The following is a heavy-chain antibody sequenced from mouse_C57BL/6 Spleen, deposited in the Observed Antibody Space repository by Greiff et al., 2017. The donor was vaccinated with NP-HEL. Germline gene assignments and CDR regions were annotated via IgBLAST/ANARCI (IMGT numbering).Heavy chain of an antibody. CDR1: GYAFTNYL. V-gene: IGHV1-54*01. J-gene: IGHJ4*01. CDR3: ARRGYDYDAGLYAMDY. D-gene: IGHD2-4*01. Sequence: QVQLQQSGAELVRPGTSVKVSCKASGYAFTNYLIEWVKQRPGQGLEWIGVINPGSGGTNYNEKFKGKATLTADKSSSTAYMQLSSLTSEDSAVYFCARRGYDYDAGLYAMDYWGQGTSVTVSS. CDR2: INPGSGGT.